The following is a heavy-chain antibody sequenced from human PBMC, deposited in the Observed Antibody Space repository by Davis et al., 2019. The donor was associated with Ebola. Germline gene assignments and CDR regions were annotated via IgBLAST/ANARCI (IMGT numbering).Heavy chain of an antibody. CDR3: ARGDILTGYSY. Sequence: MPSETLSLTCAVSGGSISSGGYSWSWIRQPPGKGLEWIVYIYHSGSTYYNPSLKSRVTISVDRSKNQFSLKLSSVTAADTAVYYCARGDILTGYSYWGQGTLVTVSS. CDR2: IYHSGST. CDR1: GGSISSGGYS. J-gene: IGHJ4*02. D-gene: IGHD3-9*01. V-gene: IGHV4-30-2*01.